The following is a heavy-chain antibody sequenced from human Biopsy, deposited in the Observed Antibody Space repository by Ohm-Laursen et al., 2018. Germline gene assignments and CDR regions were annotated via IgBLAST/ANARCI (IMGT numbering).Heavy chain of an antibody. CDR2: INHSGRT. CDR1: GESFNGYY. J-gene: IGHJ4*02. V-gene: IGHV4-34*01. Sequence: PGTLSLTCPVYGESFNGYYWSWIRQTPGKGLEWIGEINHSGRTNYNPSLKSRVTISVDTSKNQFSLKVRSVTAADTAVYYCAKGRNDNGGMYFGSWGQETLVTVSS. CDR3: AKGRNDNGGMYFGS. D-gene: IGHD4-23*01.